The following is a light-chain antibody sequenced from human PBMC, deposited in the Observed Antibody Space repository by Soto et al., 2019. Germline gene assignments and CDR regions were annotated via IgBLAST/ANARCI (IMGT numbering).Light chain of an antibody. CDR1: QSVSGD. CDR3: QQYNNWPIT. V-gene: IGKV3-15*01. J-gene: IGKJ5*01. Sequence: EIVLTQSPGTLSLSPGERATLSWRASQSVSGDLAWYHHKPGQAPRLLIYDASTRALDTPARFAGSGAGTEFTLTISSLQSEDFAVYFCQQYNNWPITFGQGTDWRL. CDR2: DAS.